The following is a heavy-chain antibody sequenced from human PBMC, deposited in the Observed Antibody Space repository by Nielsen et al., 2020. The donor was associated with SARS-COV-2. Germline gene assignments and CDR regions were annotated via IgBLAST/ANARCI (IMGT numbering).Heavy chain of an antibody. D-gene: IGHD4-17*01. Sequence: SETLSLTCTVSGGSISSSSYYWGWIRQPPGKGLEWIGSIYYSGSTYYNPSLKSRVTISVDTSKNQFSLKLSSVTAADTAVYYCARGKTTVTTFDLWGQGTLVTVSS. V-gene: IGHV4-39*01. CDR3: ARGKTTVTTFDL. J-gene: IGHJ4*02. CDR2: IYYSGST. CDR1: GGSISSSSYY.